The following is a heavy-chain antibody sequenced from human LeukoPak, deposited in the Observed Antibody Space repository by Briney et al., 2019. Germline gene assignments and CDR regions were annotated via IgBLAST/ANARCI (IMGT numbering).Heavy chain of an antibody. Sequence: PGESLKISCEGSGYSFTNYWIAWVRQMPGKGLEWMGIIYPGDSDTRYSPSFQGQVTISADKSINTAYLQWSSLKASDTAMYYCARHKFNGLRYFSWSDYWGQGSLVTVSS. D-gene: IGHD6-13*01. J-gene: IGHJ4*02. V-gene: IGHV5-51*01. CDR3: ARHKFNGLRYFSWSDY. CDR1: GYSFTNYW. CDR2: IYPGDSDT.